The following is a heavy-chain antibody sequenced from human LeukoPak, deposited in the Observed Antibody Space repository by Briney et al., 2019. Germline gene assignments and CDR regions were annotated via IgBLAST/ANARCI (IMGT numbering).Heavy chain of an antibody. CDR2: ISSSSSYI. CDR3: ARDSPTARLGY. D-gene: IGHD4-17*01. CDR1: GFTFRCYS. Sequence: GGSLRLSCAASGFTFRCYSMNWVRQAPGKGLEWVSSISSSSSYIYYADSVKGRFTISRDNAKNSLYLQMNSLRAEDTAVYYCARDSPTARLGYWGQGTLVTVSS. V-gene: IGHV3-21*01. J-gene: IGHJ4*02.